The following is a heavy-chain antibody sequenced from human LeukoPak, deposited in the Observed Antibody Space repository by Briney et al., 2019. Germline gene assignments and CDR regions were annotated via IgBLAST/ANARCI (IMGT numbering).Heavy chain of an antibody. J-gene: IGHJ5*02. CDR3: ARPHSAYELSFDP. CDR2: IYPGDSDT. V-gene: IGHV5-51*01. Sequence: GESLKISCKGSGYTFTSYWIGWVRQMPGKGLEWMGFIYPGDSDTRYSPSFQGQVTISADKSISTTYLHWSSLKASDTAIYYCARPHSAYELSFDPWGQGTLVTVSS. CDR1: GYTFTSYW. D-gene: IGHD3-22*01.